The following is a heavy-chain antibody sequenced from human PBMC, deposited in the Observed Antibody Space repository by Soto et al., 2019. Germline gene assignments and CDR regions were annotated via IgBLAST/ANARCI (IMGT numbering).Heavy chain of an antibody. CDR2: ISYDGSNK. J-gene: IGHJ4*02. CDR1: GFTFSSYG. V-gene: IGHV3-30*18. CDR3: AKDFDY. Sequence: QVRLVESGGGVVQPGRSLRLSCAASGFTFSSYGMHWVRQAPGKGLEWVAVISYDGSNKYYADSVKGRFTISRDNSKNTLYLQMNSLRAEDTAVYYCAKDFDYWGQGTLVTVSS.